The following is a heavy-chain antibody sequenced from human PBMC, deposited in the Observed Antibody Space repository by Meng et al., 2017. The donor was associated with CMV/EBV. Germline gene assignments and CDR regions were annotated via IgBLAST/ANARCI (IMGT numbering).Heavy chain of an antibody. V-gene: IGHV3-23*01. CDR1: GGSFSGYY. CDR3: AKDIVLMVYAIGLDY. CDR2: ISGSGGST. Sequence: ETLSLTCAIYGGSFSGYYWSWVRQAPGKGLEWVSAISGSGGSTYYADSVKGRFTISRDNSKNTLYLQMNSLRAEDTAVYYCAKDIVLMVYAIGLDYWGQGTLVTVSS. D-gene: IGHD2-8*01. J-gene: IGHJ4*02.